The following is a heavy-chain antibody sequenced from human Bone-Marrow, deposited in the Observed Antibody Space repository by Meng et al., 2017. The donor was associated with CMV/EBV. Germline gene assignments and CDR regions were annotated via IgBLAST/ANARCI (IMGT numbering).Heavy chain of an antibody. Sequence: FTFSNYGMSWVRQAPGRGLEWVSTISSSGDSTYDADFVKGRFTMSRENSKNTLYLQMNSLRVEDTAVYYCAKGGGTYKWNKGGAFDIWGQGTMVTVSS. CDR2: ISSSGDST. V-gene: IGHV3-23*01. CDR3: AKGGGTYKWNKGGAFDI. CDR1: FTFSNYG. D-gene: IGHD1/OR15-1a*01. J-gene: IGHJ3*02.